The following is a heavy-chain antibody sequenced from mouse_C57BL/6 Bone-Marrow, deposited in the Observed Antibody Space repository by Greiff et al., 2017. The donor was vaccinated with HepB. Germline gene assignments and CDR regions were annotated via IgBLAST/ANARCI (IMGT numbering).Heavy chain of an antibody. CDR1: GYTFTEYT. Sequence: QVQLQQSGAELVKPGASVKLSCKASGYTFTEYTIHWVKQRSGQGLEWIGWFYPGSGSIKYNEKFKDKATLTADKSSSTVYMELSRLTSEDSAVYFCARHEARTAQAPYYAMDYWGQGTSVTVSS. D-gene: IGHD3-2*02. J-gene: IGHJ4*01. CDR2: FYPGSGSI. CDR3: ARHEARTAQAPYYAMDY. V-gene: IGHV1-62-2*01.